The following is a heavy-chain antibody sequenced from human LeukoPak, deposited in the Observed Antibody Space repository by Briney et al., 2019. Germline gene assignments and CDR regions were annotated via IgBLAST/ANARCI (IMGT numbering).Heavy chain of an antibody. CDR3: AREAQDYGGNRYFGY. CDR2: INPSGGST. D-gene: IGHD4-23*01. J-gene: IGHJ4*02. CDR1: GYTFTSYY. Sequence: ASVKVSCKASGYTFTSYYMHWVRQAPGQGLEWMGIINPSGGSTSYAQKFQGRVTMTRDTSTSTVYMELSSLRSEDTAVYYCAREAQDYGGNRYFGYWGQGTLVTVSS. V-gene: IGHV1-46*01.